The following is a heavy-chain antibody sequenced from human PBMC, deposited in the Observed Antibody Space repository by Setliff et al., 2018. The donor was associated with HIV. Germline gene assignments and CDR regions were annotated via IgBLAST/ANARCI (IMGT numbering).Heavy chain of an antibody. J-gene: IGHJ4*01. D-gene: IGHD3-3*01. CDR3: APGEGVASTYYHD. CDR2: IHHTGST. Sequence: SETLSLTCTVSGDSINTHYWSWIRQPPGKGLEWIGFIHHTGSTVSNPSLKSRVTILMDLSRNQLSLHLASVTTADTAVHFCAPGEGVASTYYHDWGQGTQVTVSS. CDR1: GDSINTHY. V-gene: IGHV4-59*03.